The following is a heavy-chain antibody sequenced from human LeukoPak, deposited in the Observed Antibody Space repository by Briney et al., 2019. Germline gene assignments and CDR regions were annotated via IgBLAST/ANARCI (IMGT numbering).Heavy chain of an antibody. CDR3: ARSGGYCSGGSCYSEYYFDY. J-gene: IGHJ4*02. CDR1: GYTFTSYG. Sequence: ASAKVSCKASGYTFTSYGISWVRQAPGQGLEWMGWISAYNGNTNYAQKLQGRVTMTTDTSTSTAYMELRSLRSDDTAVYYCARSGGYCSGGSCYSEYYFDYWGQGTLVTVSS. V-gene: IGHV1-18*01. CDR2: ISAYNGNT. D-gene: IGHD2-15*01.